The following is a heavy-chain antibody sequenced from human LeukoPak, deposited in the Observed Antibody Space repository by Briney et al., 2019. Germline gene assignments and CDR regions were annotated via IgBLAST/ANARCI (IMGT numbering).Heavy chain of an antibody. CDR1: GGSSRGSS. CDR2: INHGGST. Sequence: SEPLSLTCAVDGGSSRGSSGGGFRQPPGRGLEWIGEINHGGSTHYNPSLKSRVTMSVDTSKNHFSLKLSSVTAADTAVYFCAREGRMSMGIEYWGQGTLVTVSS. V-gene: IGHV4-34*01. D-gene: IGHD4/OR15-4a*01. CDR3: AREGRMSMGIEY. J-gene: IGHJ4*02.